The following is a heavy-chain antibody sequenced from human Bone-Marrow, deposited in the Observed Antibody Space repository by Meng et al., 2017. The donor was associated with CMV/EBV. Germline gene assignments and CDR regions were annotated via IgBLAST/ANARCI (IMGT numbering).Heavy chain of an antibody. CDR2: IYYSGST. V-gene: IGHV4-59*01. CDR1: GGSISSYY. J-gene: IGHJ6*01. Sequence: SETLSLTCTVSGGSISSYYWSWIRQPPGKGLEWIGYIYYSGSTNYNPSLKSRVTISVDTSKNQFSLKLSSVTAADTAVYYCARSSHYDFWSGYSSTYYYYYGMDVWGQGPTVTVSS. D-gene: IGHD3-3*01. CDR3: ARSSHYDFWSGYSSTYYYYYGMDV.